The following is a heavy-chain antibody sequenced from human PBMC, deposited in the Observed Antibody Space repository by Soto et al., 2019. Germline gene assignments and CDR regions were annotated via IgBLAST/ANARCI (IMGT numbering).Heavy chain of an antibody. D-gene: IGHD3-16*01. J-gene: IGHJ4*02. V-gene: IGHV3-7*05. CDR3: VRKVVTYNYADY. Sequence: EVQLVESGGGLVQPGGSLRLSCKASGFIFSSYWMRWARQAPGKGLEWVASINEDGSQTYYVDSVRGRFTISRDNAKNSLYLQMNSLRAEDTAVYYCVRKVVTYNYADYWGQGTLVTVSS. CDR2: INEDGSQT. CDR1: GFIFSSYW.